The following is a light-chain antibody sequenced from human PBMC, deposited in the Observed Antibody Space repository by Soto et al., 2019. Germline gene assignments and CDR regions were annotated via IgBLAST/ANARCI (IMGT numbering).Light chain of an antibody. CDR3: SSFATSGTTVI. J-gene: IGLJ2*01. Sequence: QSALTQPASVSGSPGQAITISFTGTNNDVGAYPYVSWYQQHPGTAPKLIIYEVTNRPSGISDRFSGSKSGNTASLTISVLQAEDESDYYCSSFATSGTTVIFGGGTKLT. V-gene: IGLV2-14*01. CDR1: NNDVGAYPY. CDR2: EVT.